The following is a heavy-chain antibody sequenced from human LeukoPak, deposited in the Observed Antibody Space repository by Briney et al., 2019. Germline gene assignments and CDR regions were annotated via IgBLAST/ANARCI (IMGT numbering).Heavy chain of an antibody. CDR3: ARDRKFCSGASCEPDDALDI. D-gene: IGHD2-15*01. CDR2: IYGGVNT. V-gene: IGHV3-66*01. Sequence: PGGSLRLSCAASGFTVSSNYMSWVRQAPGKGLEWVSVIYGGVNTVYADSVKGRFTISRDNSKNRLYLQMNSLRAEDTALYYCARDRKFCSGASCEPDDALDIWGQGTMVTVSS. J-gene: IGHJ3*02. CDR1: GFTVSSNY.